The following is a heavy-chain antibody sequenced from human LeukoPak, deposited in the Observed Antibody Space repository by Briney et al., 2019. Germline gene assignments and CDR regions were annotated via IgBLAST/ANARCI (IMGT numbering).Heavy chain of an antibody. CDR3: ARDIAATGNLDC. J-gene: IGHJ4*02. Sequence: SQTLSLTCIVSADFIRTSYPSCLPHPQGLVPERIHHLYYSGRTIYNPSLKSRVTISVDTSMAVDTRKIQASLNLASVSAADTAVYYCARDIAATGNLDCWGQGTLVTVSS. V-gene: IGHV4-59*01. CDR2: LYYSGRT. CDR1: ADFIRTSY. D-gene: IGHD6-6*01.